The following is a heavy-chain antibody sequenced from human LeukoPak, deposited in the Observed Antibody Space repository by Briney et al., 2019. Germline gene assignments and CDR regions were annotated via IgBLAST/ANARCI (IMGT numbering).Heavy chain of an antibody. Sequence: SETLSLTCTVSGGSISSYYWSWIRQPPGKGLEWIGYIYYSGSTNYNPSLKSRVTISVDTSKNQFSLKLSPVTAADTAVYYCARESRLRGPRAYAFDIWGQGTMVTVSS. V-gene: IGHV4-59*01. D-gene: IGHD4-17*01. CDR2: IYYSGST. CDR1: GGSISSYY. CDR3: ARESRLRGPRAYAFDI. J-gene: IGHJ3*02.